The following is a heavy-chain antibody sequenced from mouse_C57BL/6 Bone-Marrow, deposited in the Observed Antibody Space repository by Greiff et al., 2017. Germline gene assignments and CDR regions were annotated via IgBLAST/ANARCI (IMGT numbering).Heavy chain of an antibody. CDR2: TYPRSGST. D-gene: IGHD2-4*01. Sequence: QVQLQQSGAELARPGASVKLSCKASGYTFTSYGISWVKQRTGQGLEWIGETYPRSGSTYYNAKFKGKATLTAYTSYSTAYMELRSLTSEDSAVYFGARDDDDGWGQGTSVTVSS. CDR3: ARDDDDG. V-gene: IGHV1-81*01. J-gene: IGHJ4*01. CDR1: GYTFTSYG.